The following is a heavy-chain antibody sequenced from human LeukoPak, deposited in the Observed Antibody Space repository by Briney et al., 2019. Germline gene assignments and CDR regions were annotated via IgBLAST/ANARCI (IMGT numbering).Heavy chain of an antibody. V-gene: IGHV1-8*01. D-gene: IGHD3-3*01. Sequence: ASVKVSCKASGCTFTRYDINWVREATGQGLEWMGWMSPNSGNTGYAQKFQGRVTMSRNASISTAYMELSSLRSEDTAVYYCARALRSLWDFWSGPYYYMDVWGKGTTVTVSS. J-gene: IGHJ6*03. CDR3: ARALRSLWDFWSGPYYYMDV. CDR1: GCTFTRYD. CDR2: MSPNSGNT.